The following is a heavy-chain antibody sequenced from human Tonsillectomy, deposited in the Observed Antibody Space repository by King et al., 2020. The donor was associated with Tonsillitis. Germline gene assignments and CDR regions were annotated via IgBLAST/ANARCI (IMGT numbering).Heavy chain of an antibody. CDR2: IYTSGST. Sequence: VPLQESGPGLVKPSQTLSLTCTVSGGSISSGNYYWNWIRQPAGKGLEWIGRIYTSGSTNYNPSLKSRVTISVDRSKNQFSLKLSSVTTAEDTAMYFCASVEMATYGHAFDIWGQGTMVTVSS. V-gene: IGHV4-61*02. CDR3: ASVEMATYGHAFDI. D-gene: IGHD5-24*01. J-gene: IGHJ3*02. CDR1: GGSISSGNYY.